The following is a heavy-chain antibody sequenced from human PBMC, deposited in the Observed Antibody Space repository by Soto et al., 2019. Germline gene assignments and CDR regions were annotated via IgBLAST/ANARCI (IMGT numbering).Heavy chain of an antibody. CDR3: AGLDY. CDR2: IYYGGTA. V-gene: IGHV4-39*01. CDR1: GGSISSSSHY. Sequence: PSETLSLTCTVSGGSISSSSHYWGWIRQPPGKGLEWIGSIYYGGTAYYNPSLKSRVTISVDTSKNQFSLNLTSVTAADTAVYYCAGLDYWGQGTLVTVSS. J-gene: IGHJ4*02.